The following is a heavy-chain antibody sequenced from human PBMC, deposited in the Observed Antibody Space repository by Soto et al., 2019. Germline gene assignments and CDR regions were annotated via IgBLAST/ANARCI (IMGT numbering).Heavy chain of an antibody. Sequence: GGSLRLSCAASGFTFSAYAMHWVRQAPGKGLEWVAVIWFDGSNKYYADSLKGRFTISRDNSKNTLYLQMNSLRAEDTAVYYCARPLGYSSGWQYYFDYWGQGTLVTVSS. CDR3: ARPLGYSSGWQYYFDY. D-gene: IGHD6-19*01. CDR2: IWFDGSNK. J-gene: IGHJ4*02. V-gene: IGHV3-33*01. CDR1: GFTFSAYA.